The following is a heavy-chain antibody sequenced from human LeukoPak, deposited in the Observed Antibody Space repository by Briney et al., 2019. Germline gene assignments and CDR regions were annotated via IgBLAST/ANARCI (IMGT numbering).Heavy chain of an antibody. CDR2: TPFDGTYK. CDR3: ARGSLLAYCSGDCYPYYFDH. J-gene: IGHJ4*02. V-gene: IGHV3-30-3*01. Sequence: GGSLRLSCAASGATVSKYALHWLHQAPGKGPEWVAVTPFDGTYKYYADSVKGRFTISRDNSKNTLYLQMDSLRAEDMAVYYCARGSLLAYCSGDCYPYYFDHWGQGTLVTVSS. D-gene: IGHD2-21*02. CDR1: GATVSKYA.